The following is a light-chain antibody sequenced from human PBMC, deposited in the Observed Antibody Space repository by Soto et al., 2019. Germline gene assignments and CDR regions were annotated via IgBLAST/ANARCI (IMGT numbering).Light chain of an antibody. CDR2: GAS. Sequence: ETLLTQSPGNLSMSPGERATPSCRASQSVSTNVAWYQQKPDQAPRLLIYGASTRGTGIPARFSGSGSGTEFTLTISSLQSEDFAVYYCHQYKNWPPVTFGGGTKVEIK. J-gene: IGKJ4*01. CDR1: QSVSTN. V-gene: IGKV3-15*01. CDR3: HQYKNWPPVT.